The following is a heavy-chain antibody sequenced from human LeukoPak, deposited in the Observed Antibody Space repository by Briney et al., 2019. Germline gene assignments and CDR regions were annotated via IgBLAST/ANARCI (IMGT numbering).Heavy chain of an antibody. CDR1: GFTFSSYG. Sequence: GSLRLSCAASGFTFSSYGMHWVRQAPGKGLEWVAVIWYDGSNKYYADSVKGRFTISRDNSKNTLYLQMNSLRAEDTAVYYCAKDRTPWVVVPAASSYWGQGTLVTVSS. D-gene: IGHD2-2*01. CDR2: IWYDGSNK. J-gene: IGHJ4*02. CDR3: AKDRTPWVVVPAASSY. V-gene: IGHV3-30*02.